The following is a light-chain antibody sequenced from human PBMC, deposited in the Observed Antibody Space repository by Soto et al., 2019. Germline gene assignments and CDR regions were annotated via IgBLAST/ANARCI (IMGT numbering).Light chain of an antibody. CDR3: QQRSNWPQYT. Sequence: EIVLTQSPATLSLSPGERATLSCRASQSVSSFLAWYQQKPGQAPRLLIYDASHRATAIPVRFSGSGSGTDFTLIITSLEPEDFAVYYCQQRSNWPQYTFGQGTKLEIK. J-gene: IGKJ2*01. CDR1: QSVSSF. CDR2: DAS. V-gene: IGKV3-11*01.